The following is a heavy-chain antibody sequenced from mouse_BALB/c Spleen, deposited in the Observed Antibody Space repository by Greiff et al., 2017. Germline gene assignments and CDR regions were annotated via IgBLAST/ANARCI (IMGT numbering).Heavy chain of an antibody. Sequence: EVHLVESGGGLVPPGGSLRLSCAPSGFTFTDYYMRWVRQPPGKALEWLGFIRNKANGYTTEYSASVKGRFTISRDNSQSILYLQMNTLRAEDSATYYCARNYDYDGAWFAYWGQGTLVTVSA. CDR2: IRNKANGYTT. V-gene: IGHV7-3*02. D-gene: IGHD2-4*01. CDR1: GFTFTDYY. J-gene: IGHJ3*01. CDR3: ARNYDYDGAWFAY.